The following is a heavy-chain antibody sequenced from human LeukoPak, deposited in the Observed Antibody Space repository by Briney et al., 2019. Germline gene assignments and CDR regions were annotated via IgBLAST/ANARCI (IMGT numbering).Heavy chain of an antibody. D-gene: IGHD1-1*01. CDR1: GLTFRNYW. J-gene: IGHJ4*02. CDR3: TGGFGHNWSPFEN. CDR2: INGDGSDI. V-gene: IGHV3-74*01. Sequence: GGSPRLSCAVSGLTFRNYWMHWVRQAPGKGLVRVSRINGDGSDISYADSVKGRFTISRDNAKNTLSLQMNSLTDDDTALYYCTGGFGHNWSPFENWGQGTLVTVSS.